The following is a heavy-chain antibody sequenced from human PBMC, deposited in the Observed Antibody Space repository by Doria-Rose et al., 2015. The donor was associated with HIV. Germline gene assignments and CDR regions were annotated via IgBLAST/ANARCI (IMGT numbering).Heavy chain of an antibody. CDR3: ARIKSSRWYHKYYFDF. Sequence: QITLEESGPVLVKPTETLTLTCTVSGVSLSSPGMGVSWIRQPPGKALEWLANILSDDERSYKSSLKSRLTISSCTAKSQVVLTMTDMVPVDTATYYCARIKSSRWYHKYYFDFWGQGTLVIVSA. J-gene: IGHJ4*02. D-gene: IGHD6-13*01. CDR2: ILSDDER. CDR1: GVSLSSPGMG. V-gene: IGHV2-26*01.